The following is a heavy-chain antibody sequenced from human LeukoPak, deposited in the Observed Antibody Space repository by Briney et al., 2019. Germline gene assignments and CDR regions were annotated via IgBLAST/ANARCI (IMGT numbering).Heavy chain of an antibody. CDR1: GFTFSSYA. CDR2: ISYDGSNK. CDR3: ARGVTIFGVTAYFDY. J-gene: IGHJ4*02. D-gene: IGHD3-3*01. V-gene: IGHV3-30*04. Sequence: PGGSLRLSCAASGFTFSSYAMHWVRQAPGKGLEWVAVISYDGSNKYYADSVKGRFTISRDNSKNTLYLQMNSLRAEDTAVYYCARGVTIFGVTAYFDYWGQGNLVTVSS.